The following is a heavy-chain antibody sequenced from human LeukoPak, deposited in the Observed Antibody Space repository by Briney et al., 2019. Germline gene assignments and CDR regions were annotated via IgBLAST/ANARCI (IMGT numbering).Heavy chain of an antibody. J-gene: IGHJ4*02. CDR3: ARDNYYGSGSFDY. Sequence: SETLSLTCTVSGGSINNYYWSWIRQPPGKGLEWIGEINHSGSTNYNPSLKSRVTISVDTSKNQFSLKLSSVTAADTAVYYCARDNYYGSGSFDYWGQGTLVTVSS. V-gene: IGHV4-34*01. D-gene: IGHD3-10*01. CDR1: GGSINNYY. CDR2: INHSGST.